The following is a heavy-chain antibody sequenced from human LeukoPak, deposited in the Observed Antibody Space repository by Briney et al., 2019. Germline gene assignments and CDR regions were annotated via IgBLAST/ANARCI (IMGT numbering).Heavy chain of an antibody. CDR2: ISRSGSTI. CDR3: ARGGNIGYNCNAFDI. V-gene: IGHV3-48*03. CDR1: GFISTTYE. Sequence: GGSLRLSCAASGFISTTYEMNWVRQAPGRGLEWVSYISRSGSTIYYADSVRGRFTISRDNAKNSLYLQMNGLRAEDTAVYYCARGGNIGYNCNAFDILGHGTMVSVSS. D-gene: IGHD3-22*01. J-gene: IGHJ3*02.